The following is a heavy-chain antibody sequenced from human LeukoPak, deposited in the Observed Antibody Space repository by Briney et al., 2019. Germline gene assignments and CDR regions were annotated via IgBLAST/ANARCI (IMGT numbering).Heavy chain of an antibody. CDR2: ISAYNGNT. CDR3: ARDPGYDILTGYSHYFDY. D-gene: IGHD3-9*01. J-gene: IGHJ4*01. Sequence: ASVKVSCKASGYTFTSYGISWVRQAPGQGLEWMGWISAYNGNTNYAQKLQGRVTMTTDTSTSTAYMELRSLRSDDTAVYYCARDPGYDILTGYSHYFDYWGHGTLVTVSS. CDR1: GYTFTSYG. V-gene: IGHV1-18*01.